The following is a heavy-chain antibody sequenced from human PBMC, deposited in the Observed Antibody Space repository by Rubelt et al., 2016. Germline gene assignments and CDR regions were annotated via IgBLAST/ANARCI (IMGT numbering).Heavy chain of an antibody. CDR3: AVGYSYGVGRDAFDI. V-gene: IGHV4-34*01. D-gene: IGHD5-18*01. J-gene: IGHJ3*02. Sequence: QVQLQQWGAGLLKPSETLSLTCAVYGGSFSGYYWSWIRQPPGKGLEWIGEINHSGSTNYNPALKSGVTISVDPSKNQFSLKLSSVTAADTAVYYCAVGYSYGVGRDAFDIWGQGTMVTVSS. CDR2: INHSGST. CDR1: GGSFSGYY.